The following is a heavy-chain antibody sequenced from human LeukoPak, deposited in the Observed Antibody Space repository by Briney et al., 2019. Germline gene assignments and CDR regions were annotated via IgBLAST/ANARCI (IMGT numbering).Heavy chain of an antibody. CDR2: IHVAFDT. D-gene: IGHD3-10*01. V-gene: IGHV3-13*01. J-gene: IGHJ3*02. CDR1: GFVFTNFD. Sequence: GGSLRLSCAASGFVFTNFDIHWVRQSTRKGLEWVAGIHVAFDTYYADSVKGRFTVSRENGQSSVYLQMNSLRDGDTAVYYCVTYRFGERTFEIWGQGTMVTVSS. CDR3: VTYRFGERTFEI.